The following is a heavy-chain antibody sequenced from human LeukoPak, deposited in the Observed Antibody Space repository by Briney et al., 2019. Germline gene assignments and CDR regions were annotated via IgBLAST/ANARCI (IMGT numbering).Heavy chain of an antibody. CDR3: AKDLSGNSWHMDV. J-gene: IGHJ6*02. Sequence: GRSLRLSCAASGFTFSSYGMHWVRQAPGKGLEWVAVISYDGSNEYYADSVKGRFTISRDNSKNTLYPQMNSLRAEDTAVYYCAKDLSGNSWHMDVWGQGTTATVSS. CDR1: GFTFSSYG. V-gene: IGHV3-30*18. CDR2: ISYDGSNE. D-gene: IGHD6-13*01.